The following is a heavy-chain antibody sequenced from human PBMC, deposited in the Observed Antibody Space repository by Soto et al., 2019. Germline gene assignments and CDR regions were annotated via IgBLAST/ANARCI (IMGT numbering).Heavy chain of an antibody. CDR3: AKVGVPAATFYYGMDV. V-gene: IGHV3-30*18. CDR2: ISYDGSNK. Sequence: GGSLRLSCAASGFTFSSYGMHWVRQAPGKGLEWVAVISYDGSNKYYADSVKGRFTISRDNSKNTLYLQMNSLRAEDTAVYYCAKVGVPAATFYYGMDVWGQGTTVTVSS. J-gene: IGHJ6*02. D-gene: IGHD2-2*01. CDR1: GFTFSSYG.